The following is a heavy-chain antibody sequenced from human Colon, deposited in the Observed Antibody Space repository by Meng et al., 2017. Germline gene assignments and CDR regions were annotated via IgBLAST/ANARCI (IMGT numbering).Heavy chain of an antibody. J-gene: IGHJ4*02. CDR3: ARQYSSTWYLFDY. CDR2: SSTYNGNT. Sequence: VQRVTSGTEVKKPGASVKVSCKTYGYTFKNFGIRWVRQAPGQGLEWMGWSSTYNGNTNYAQKFQGRVTLTTDASTSTAYMEIWSLRSDDTAVYYCARQYSSTWYLFDYWGQGTLVTVSS. CDR1: GYTFKNFG. D-gene: IGHD6-13*01. V-gene: IGHV1-18*01.